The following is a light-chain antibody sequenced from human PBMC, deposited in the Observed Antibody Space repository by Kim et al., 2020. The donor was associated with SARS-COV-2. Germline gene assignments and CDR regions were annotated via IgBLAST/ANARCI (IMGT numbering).Light chain of an antibody. J-gene: IGKJ2*01. CDR3: QQYYGYPYT. Sequence: SASTGDRVTITCRASQGISSYLAWYQQKPGTAPKLLIYAASTLQSGVPSRFSGSGSGTDFTLTISCLQSEDFATYYCQQYYGYPYTFGQGTKLEI. CDR1: QGISSY. V-gene: IGKV1-8*01. CDR2: AAS.